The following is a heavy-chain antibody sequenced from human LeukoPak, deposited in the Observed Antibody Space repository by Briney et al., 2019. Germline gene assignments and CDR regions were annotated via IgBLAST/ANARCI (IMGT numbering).Heavy chain of an antibody. V-gene: IGHV1-46*01. D-gene: IGHD5-12*01. J-gene: IGHJ4*02. CDR3: ARESYIVATIDY. CDR1: GYTFTSYY. Sequence: GASVKVSCKASGYTFTSYYMHWVRQAPGQGLEWMGIINPSGGSTSYAHKFQGRVTMTRDTSTSTVYMELSSLRSEDTAVYYCARESYIVATIDYWGQGTLVTVSS. CDR2: INPSGGST.